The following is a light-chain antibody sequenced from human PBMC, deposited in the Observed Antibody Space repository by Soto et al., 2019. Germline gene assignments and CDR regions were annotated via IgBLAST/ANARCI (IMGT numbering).Light chain of an antibody. CDR1: QSVSSTY. Sequence: EIVLTQSPGTLSFSPGERATLSCRASQSVSSTYLACYQHKPGQAPRLLIYVASSRATGIPDRFSGSGSGTDFTLIISRLEPEDFAVYYCQQYGNSFVGFGQGTKVDIK. J-gene: IGKJ1*01. V-gene: IGKV3-20*01. CDR2: VAS. CDR3: QQYGNSFVG.